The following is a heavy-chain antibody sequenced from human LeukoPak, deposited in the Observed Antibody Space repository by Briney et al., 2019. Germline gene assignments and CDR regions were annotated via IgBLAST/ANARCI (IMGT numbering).Heavy chain of an antibody. V-gene: IGHV1-18*01. Sequence: WASVNVSCKASGYTFTRYGISWVRQAPGQGLEWVGWISGYNGNTNYAQKLQGRVTMTTDTSTSTVYMELRSLTSDDTAVYYCARGGGRDSGRENDYWGLGTLVTVSS. CDR2: ISGYNGNT. J-gene: IGHJ4*02. D-gene: IGHD1-26*01. CDR1: GYTFTRYG. CDR3: ARGGGRDSGRENDY.